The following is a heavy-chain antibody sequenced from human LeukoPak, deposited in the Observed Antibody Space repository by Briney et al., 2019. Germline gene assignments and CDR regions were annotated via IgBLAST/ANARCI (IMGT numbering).Heavy chain of an antibody. CDR1: GLAFDDYG. CDR3: ARNLYYYDSSGYYYENYFDY. Sequence: GGSLRLSCAASGLAFDDYGMSWVRQAPGKGLEWVSGINWNGVSTGYADSVKGRFTISRDNAKNSLFLQMNSLRAEDTALYYCARNLYYYDSSGYYYENYFDYWGQGTLVTVSS. J-gene: IGHJ4*02. D-gene: IGHD3-22*01. V-gene: IGHV3-20*04. CDR2: INWNGVST.